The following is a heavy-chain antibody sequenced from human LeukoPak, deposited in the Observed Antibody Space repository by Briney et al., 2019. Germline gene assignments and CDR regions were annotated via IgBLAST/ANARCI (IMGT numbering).Heavy chain of an antibody. J-gene: IGHJ6*02. D-gene: IGHD2-2*01. CDR3: ARVDVVVPAALFMYYYYGMDV. CDR1: GFTFSSYW. Sequence: GGSLRLSCAASGFTFSSYWMSWVRQAPGKGLEWVAVISYDGSNKYYADSVKGRFTISRDYSKNTLYLQMNSLRAEDTAVYYCARVDVVVPAALFMYYYYGMDVWGQGTTVTVSS. V-gene: IGHV3-30*03. CDR2: ISYDGSNK.